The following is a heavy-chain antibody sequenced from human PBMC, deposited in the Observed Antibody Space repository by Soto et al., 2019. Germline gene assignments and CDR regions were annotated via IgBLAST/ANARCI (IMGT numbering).Heavy chain of an antibody. CDR3: AKFGASGSYFQFDY. V-gene: IGHV3-23*01. J-gene: IGHJ4*02. Sequence: PGGPLRLSCGASGVHFINFAGSWVRQTPGKGLEWVSAISGTGSRTWYADSVRGRFTVSRDNSKNTLYLQMNSLRDEDTAVYYCAKFGASGSYFQFDYWGPGTLVTVSS. CDR2: ISGTGSRT. CDR1: GVHFINFA. D-gene: IGHD3-10*01.